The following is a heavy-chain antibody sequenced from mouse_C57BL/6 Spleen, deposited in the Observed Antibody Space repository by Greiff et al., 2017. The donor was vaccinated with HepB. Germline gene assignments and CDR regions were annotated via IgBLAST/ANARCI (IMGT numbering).Heavy chain of an antibody. CDR3: ARRDYGSSYVLYYAMDY. Sequence: VHVKQSGPVLVKPGASVKMSCKASGYTFTDYYMNWVKQSHGKSLEWIGVINPYNGGTSYNQKFKGKATLTVDKSSSTAYMELNSLTSEDSAVYYCARRDYGSSYVLYYAMDYWGQGTSVTVSS. CDR1: GYTFTDYY. V-gene: IGHV1-19*01. J-gene: IGHJ4*01. CDR2: INPYNGGT. D-gene: IGHD1-1*01.